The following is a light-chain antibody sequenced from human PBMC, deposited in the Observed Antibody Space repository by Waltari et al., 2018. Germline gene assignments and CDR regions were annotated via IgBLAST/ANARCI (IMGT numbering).Light chain of an antibody. CDR1: ALPKKY. V-gene: IGLV3-10*01. Sequence: SYELTQPPSMSVSPGQAARITCSGDALPKKYAYWYQQKSGQVPVLVIYEDSLRPPGIPEGLSGSSSGKVATLSISGAQVEDEADYYCFSTDTSGSHWVFGGGTKLTVL. CDR3: FSTDTSGSHWV. J-gene: IGLJ3*02. CDR2: EDS.